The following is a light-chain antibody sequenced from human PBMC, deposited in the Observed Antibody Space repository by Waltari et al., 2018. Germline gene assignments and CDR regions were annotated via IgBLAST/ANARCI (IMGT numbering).Light chain of an antibody. V-gene: IGKV1-39*01. J-gene: IGKJ1*01. Sequence: DIQMTQSPSSLSASVGDRVTITCRASQSISSYLNWYHPKPGKAPKLLIYAASSLQSGVPSRFSGSGSGTDFTLTISSLQPEDFATYYCQQSYSTPWTFGQGTKVEIK. CDR1: QSISSY. CDR2: AAS. CDR3: QQSYSTPWT.